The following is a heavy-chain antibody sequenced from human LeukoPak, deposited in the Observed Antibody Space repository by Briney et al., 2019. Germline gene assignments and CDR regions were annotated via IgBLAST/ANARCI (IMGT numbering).Heavy chain of an antibody. CDR1: GFTFSGSA. CDR2: IRSKANSYAT. Sequence: GGSLRLSCTASGFTFSGSAMHWVRQASGKGLERVGRIRSKANSYATAYAASVNGRFTISSDDSKTTAYLQMNSLKTEDTAVYYCTSSPIYCSSTSCRFDYWGQGTLVTVSS. D-gene: IGHD2-2*01. CDR3: TSSPIYCSSTSCRFDY. V-gene: IGHV3-73*01. J-gene: IGHJ4*02.